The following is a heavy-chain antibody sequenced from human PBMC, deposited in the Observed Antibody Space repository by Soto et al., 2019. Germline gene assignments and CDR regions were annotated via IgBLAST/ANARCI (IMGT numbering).Heavy chain of an antibody. D-gene: IGHD1-26*01. V-gene: IGHV3-48*02. Sequence: PGGSLRLSCAASGFTFSSYSMNWVRQAPGKGLEWVSYISSSSTIYYADSVKGRFTISRDNAKNSLYLQMNSLRDEDTAVYYCAGSYPDAFDIWGQGTMVTVSS. CDR3: AGSYPDAFDI. CDR2: ISSSSTI. J-gene: IGHJ3*02. CDR1: GFTFSSYS.